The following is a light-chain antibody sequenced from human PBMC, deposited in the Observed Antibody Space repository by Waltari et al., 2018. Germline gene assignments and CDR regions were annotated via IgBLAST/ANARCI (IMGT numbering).Light chain of an antibody. CDR2: EIN. CDR1: R. V-gene: IGLV2-18*02. J-gene: IGLJ3*02. Sequence: RLPWSHPPPHPVPKLMLYEINKRPAGIPDRFSGSKSGNTASLTISGLQAEDEADYYCVSFTTANTWVFGGGTKVTVL. CDR3: VSFTTANTWV.